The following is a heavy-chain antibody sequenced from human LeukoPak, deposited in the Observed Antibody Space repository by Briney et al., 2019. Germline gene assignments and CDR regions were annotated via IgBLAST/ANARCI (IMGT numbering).Heavy chain of an antibody. CDR1: GFTFSNAW. V-gene: IGHV3-15*01. Sequence: TGGSLRLSCAASGFTFSNAWMSWVRQAPGKGLEWVGRIKSKTDGGTTDYAAPGKGRFTISRDDSKNTLYLQMNSLKTEDTAVYYCTTIAAAGTGDYWGQGTLVTVSS. D-gene: IGHD6-13*01. CDR2: IKSKTDGGTT. CDR3: TTIAAAGTGDY. J-gene: IGHJ4*02.